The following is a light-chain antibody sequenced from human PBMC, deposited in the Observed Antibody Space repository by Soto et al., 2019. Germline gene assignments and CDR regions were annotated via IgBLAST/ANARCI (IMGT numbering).Light chain of an antibody. CDR1: SSNIGSTT. Sequence: QSVLTQPPSASGTPGQRVTISCSGSSSNIGSTTVNWYQQLPGTAPKLLIYSNNVRPSGVTDRFSGSKSGTSASLAISGLQSEDEADYYSAAWDDSLNGWVFGGGTKLTVL. J-gene: IGLJ3*02. V-gene: IGLV1-44*01. CDR3: AAWDDSLNGWV. CDR2: SNN.